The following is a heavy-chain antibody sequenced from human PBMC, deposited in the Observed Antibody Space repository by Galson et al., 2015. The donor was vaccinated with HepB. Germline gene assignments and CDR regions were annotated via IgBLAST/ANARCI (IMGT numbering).Heavy chain of an antibody. V-gene: IGHV3-30*18. CDR3: AKDLWSSGWSVYGMDV. J-gene: IGHJ6*02. D-gene: IGHD6-19*01. CDR1: GFTFSSYG. CDR2: ISYDGSNK. Sequence: SLRLSCAASGFTFSSYGMHWVRQAPGKGLEWVAVISYDGSNKYYADSVKGRFTISRDNSKNTLYLQMNSLRAEDTAMYYCAKDLWSSGWSVYGMDVWGQGTTVTVSS.